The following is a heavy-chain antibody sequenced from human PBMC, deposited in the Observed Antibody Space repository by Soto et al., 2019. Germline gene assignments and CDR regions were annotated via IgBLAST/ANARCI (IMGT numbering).Heavy chain of an antibody. D-gene: IGHD6-25*01. Sequence: GGSLRLSCAASGFTFNTYWMSWVRQAPGKGLEWVASMKEDRSEIYYVDSVKGRFTISRDNAKNSVYLQMNSLRAEDTAVYYCARGYSGEDYWGQGTLVTVSS. V-gene: IGHV3-7*01. CDR2: MKEDRSEI. J-gene: IGHJ4*02. CDR1: GFTFNTYW. CDR3: ARGYSGEDY.